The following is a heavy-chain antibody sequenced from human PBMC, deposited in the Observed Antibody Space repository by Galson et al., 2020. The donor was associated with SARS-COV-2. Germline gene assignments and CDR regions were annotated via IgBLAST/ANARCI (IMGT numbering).Heavy chain of an antibody. V-gene: IGHV3-43D*03. CDR2: ISWDGGST. CDR1: GFTFDDYA. D-gene: IGHD6-13*01. J-gene: IGHJ4*02. Sequence: GGSLRLSCAASGFTFDDYAMHWVRQAPGKGLEWVSLISWDGGSTYYADSVKGRFTISRDNSKNSLYLQMNSLRAEDTALYYCAKSLHLAAAGAFDYWGQGTLVTVSS. CDR3: AKSLHLAAAGAFDY.